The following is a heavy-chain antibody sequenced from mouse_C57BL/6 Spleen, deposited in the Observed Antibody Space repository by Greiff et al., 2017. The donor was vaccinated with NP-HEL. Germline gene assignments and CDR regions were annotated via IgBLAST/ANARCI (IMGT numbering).Heavy chain of an antibody. D-gene: IGHD1-1*01. V-gene: IGHV5-9-1*02. CDR3: TREDYGSSYGGAMDY. Sequence: EVQGVESGEGLVKPGGSLKLSCAASGFTFSSYAMSWVRQTPEKRLEWVAYISSGGDYIYYADTVKGRFTISRDNARNTLYLQMSSLKSEDTAMYYCTREDYGSSYGGAMDYWGQGTSVTVSS. CDR2: ISSGGDYI. CDR1: GFTFSSYA. J-gene: IGHJ4*01.